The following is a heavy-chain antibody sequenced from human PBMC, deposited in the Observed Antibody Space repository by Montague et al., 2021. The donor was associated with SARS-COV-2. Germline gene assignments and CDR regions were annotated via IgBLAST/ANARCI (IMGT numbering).Heavy chain of an antibody. CDR1: GGSFSGYY. CDR2: INQSGST. Sequence: SETLSLTCAVYGGSFSGYYWTWIRQSPGKGLEWIGEINQSGSTNYKPSLKSRVIISVDTSKNQFSLKLSSVTAADTAVYYCAGGIGTITMMVVCVIVVWDVFDFWGQGTLVTVSS. V-gene: IGHV4-34*01. J-gene: IGHJ5*01. D-gene: IGHD3-22*01. CDR3: AGGIGTITMMVVCVIVVWDVFDF.